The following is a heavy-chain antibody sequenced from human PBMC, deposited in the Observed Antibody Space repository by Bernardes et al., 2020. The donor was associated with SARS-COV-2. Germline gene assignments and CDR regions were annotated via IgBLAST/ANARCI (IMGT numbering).Heavy chain of an antibody. Sequence: VGSLRLSCAGSGFDFRDYWMTWVRQAPGKGLEWVANIKRDGSETYYVDSVKGRFTISRDNAKNLVFLQMNSLRAEDTAVFYCARSAGMDVWGQGTMVTVSS. J-gene: IGHJ6*02. CDR3: ARSAGMDV. CDR1: GFDFRDYW. CDR2: IKRDGSET. V-gene: IGHV3-7*03.